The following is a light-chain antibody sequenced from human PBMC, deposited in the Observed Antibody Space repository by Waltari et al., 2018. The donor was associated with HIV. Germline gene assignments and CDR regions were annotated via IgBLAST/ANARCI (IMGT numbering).Light chain of an antibody. Sequence: SYGLTQTPSMSVSPGQTARITCSRSGLPEKYSSWYRQKAGQAPMLLIFKDIERPSGIPERISGSGSGTGVTLTISDVQAEDEGDYFCQSTDYDGTWVFGGGTKLTVL. J-gene: IGLJ3*02. CDR2: KDI. CDR3: QSTDYDGTWV. V-gene: IGLV3-25*03. CDR1: GLPEKY.